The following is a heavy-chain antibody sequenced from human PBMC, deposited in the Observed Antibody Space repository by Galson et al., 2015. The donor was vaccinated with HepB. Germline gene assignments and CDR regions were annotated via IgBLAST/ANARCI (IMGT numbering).Heavy chain of an antibody. CDR1: GFTFSSYA. CDR3: AKEGGSSGYYGDY. V-gene: IGHV3-23*01. D-gene: IGHD3-22*01. CDR2: ISGSGGST. Sequence: SLRLSCAASGFTFSSYAMSWVRQAPGKGLEWVSAISGSGGSTDYADSVTGRFTISRDNSKNTLYLQMNSLRAEDTAVYYCAKEGGSSGYYGDYWGQGTLVTFSS. J-gene: IGHJ4*02.